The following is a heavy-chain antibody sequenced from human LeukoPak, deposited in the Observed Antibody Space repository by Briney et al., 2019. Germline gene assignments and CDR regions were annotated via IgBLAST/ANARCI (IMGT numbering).Heavy chain of an antibody. V-gene: IGHV1-2*06. CDR1: GYRFTDYY. Sequence: ASVRVSCKTSGYRFTDYYIHWVRQAPGQGLEWMGRINPKSGRTSSARKFQDRVTMTRDPSISTVYMDMAWLTSDDTAIYFCARADFVDAGPYLIGPWGQGTLVTVSS. CDR3: ARADFVDAGPYLIGP. J-gene: IGHJ5*02. CDR2: INPKSGRT. D-gene: IGHD3-3*01.